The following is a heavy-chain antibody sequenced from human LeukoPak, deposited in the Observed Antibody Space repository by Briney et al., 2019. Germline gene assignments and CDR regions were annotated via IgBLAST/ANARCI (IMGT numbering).Heavy chain of an antibody. Sequence: ASVKVSCKASGYTFINHAMHWVRQAPGQRLEWMGWINTGSGNTKYSQKFQGRVTFTRDTSASTAYMELTSLRSEDTAVYYCARDLGVVNHFDYWGQGTLVTVSS. CDR3: ARDLGVVNHFDY. V-gene: IGHV1-3*04. CDR2: INTGSGNT. D-gene: IGHD4-23*01. CDR1: GYTFINHA. J-gene: IGHJ4*02.